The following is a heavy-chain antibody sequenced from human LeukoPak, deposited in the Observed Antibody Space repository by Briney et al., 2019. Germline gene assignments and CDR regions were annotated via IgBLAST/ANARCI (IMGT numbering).Heavy chain of an antibody. D-gene: IGHD2-2*01. CDR2: ISSSSSTI. Sequence: GGSLRLSCAASGFTFSSYSMNWVRQAPGKGLEWVSYISSSSSTIYYADSVKGRFTISRDNAKNSLYLQMNSLRAEDTAVYYCARGGYSSTSCYHYWGQGTLVTVSS. V-gene: IGHV3-48*04. J-gene: IGHJ4*02. CDR3: ARGGYSSTSCYHY. CDR1: GFTFSSYS.